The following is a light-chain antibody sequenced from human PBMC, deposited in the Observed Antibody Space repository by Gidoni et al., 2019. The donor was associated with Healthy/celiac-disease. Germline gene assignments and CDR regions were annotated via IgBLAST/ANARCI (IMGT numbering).Light chain of an antibody. CDR3: QQSYSTPLT. Sequence: LQMTQSPSSLSASVGDRVTITCRASQSISSYLNWYQQKPGKAPKLLIYAASSLQSGVPSRFSGSGSGTDFTITISSLQPEDFATYYCQQSYSTPLTFGGGTKVEIK. V-gene: IGKV1-39*01. CDR2: AAS. CDR1: QSISSY. J-gene: IGKJ4*01.